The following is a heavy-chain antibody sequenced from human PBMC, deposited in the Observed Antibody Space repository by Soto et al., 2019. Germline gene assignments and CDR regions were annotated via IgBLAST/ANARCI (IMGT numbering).Heavy chain of an antibody. V-gene: IGHV3-48*01. CDR3: ATQTGDSMGY. CDR2: ISSGSSTT. D-gene: IGHD2-21*01. CDR1: GFTFSYYS. J-gene: IGHJ4*02. Sequence: EVQLVESGGGLVQPGGSLRLSCAASGFTFSYYSMNWVRQAPGKGLEWVSYISSGSSTTYYAASVKGRFTISRDNAKNSLYLQMNSLRPEDTAVYYCATQTGDSMGYWGQGTLVTVSS.